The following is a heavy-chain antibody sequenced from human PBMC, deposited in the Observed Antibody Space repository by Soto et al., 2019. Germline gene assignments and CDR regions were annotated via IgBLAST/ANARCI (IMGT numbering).Heavy chain of an antibody. D-gene: IGHD1-1*01. J-gene: IGHJ6*03. CDR2: ISGSGGST. Sequence: GGSLRLSCAASGFTFSSYAMSWVRQAPGKGLEWVSAISGSGGSTYYADSVKGRFTISRDNSKNTLYLQMNSLRAEDTAVYYCAQVLDWNDYYYYMYVWGKGSTVTVSS. CDR3: AQVLDWNDYYYYMYV. V-gene: IGHV3-23*01. CDR1: GFTFSSYA.